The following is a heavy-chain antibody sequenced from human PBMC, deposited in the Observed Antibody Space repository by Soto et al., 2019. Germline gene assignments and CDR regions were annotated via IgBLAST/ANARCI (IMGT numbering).Heavy chain of an antibody. V-gene: IGHV4-59*01. Sequence: QVQLQESGPGLVKPSETLSLTCTVSGGSISSYNWSWIRQPPGKGLEWIGYIYYSGSTNYNPSLKSRVTISVDTSKNQFSLKLSSVTAADTAVYYCARVIPGSRWGDAFDIWGQGTMVTVSS. J-gene: IGHJ3*02. D-gene: IGHD7-27*01. CDR3: ARVIPGSRWGDAFDI. CDR2: IYYSGST. CDR1: GGSISSYN.